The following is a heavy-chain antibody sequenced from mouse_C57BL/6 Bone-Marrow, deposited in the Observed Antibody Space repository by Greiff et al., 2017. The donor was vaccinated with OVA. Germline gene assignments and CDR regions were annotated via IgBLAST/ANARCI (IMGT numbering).Heavy chain of an antibody. Sequence: VQLKESGAELVRPGASVKLSCTASGFNIKDDYMHWVKQRPEQGLEWIGWIDPENGDTEYASKFQGKATITAATSSNTAYLQLSSLTSEDTAVYYCTTEAAQATFYAMDYWGQGTSVTVSS. CDR2: IDPENGDT. CDR1: GFNIKDDY. CDR3: TTEAAQATFYAMDY. V-gene: IGHV14-4*01. D-gene: IGHD3-2*02. J-gene: IGHJ4*01.